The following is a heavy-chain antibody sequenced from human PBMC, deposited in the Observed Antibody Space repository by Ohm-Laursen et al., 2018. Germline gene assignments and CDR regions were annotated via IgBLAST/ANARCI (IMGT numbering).Heavy chain of an antibody. D-gene: IGHD6-13*01. CDR2: ISSGSRYI. Sequence: SLRLSCAASGFTFSSNAMNWVRQAPGEGLEWVSSISSGSRYIHYADSVQGRFTLSRDDAKNSLYLQMNSLRAEDTAVYYCARVRGTASWWLFDYWGQGTLVTVSS. J-gene: IGHJ4*02. CDR1: GFTFSSNA. V-gene: IGHV3-21*01. CDR3: ARVRGTASWWLFDY.